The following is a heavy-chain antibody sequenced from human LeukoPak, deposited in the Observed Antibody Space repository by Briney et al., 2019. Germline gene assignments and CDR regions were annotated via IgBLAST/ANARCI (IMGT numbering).Heavy chain of an antibody. CDR2: ISITSSYI. D-gene: IGHD1-7*01. Sequence: KPGGSLRLSCAASGFTFSSYSMNWVRQAPGKGLEWVSSISITSSYIYYADSVKGQFTISRDNAKNSLYLQMNSLRAEDTAVYYCARGSSMTGSTDWFDPWGQGSLVTVSS. CDR1: GFTFSSYS. V-gene: IGHV3-21*01. CDR3: ARGSSMTGSTDWFDP. J-gene: IGHJ5*02.